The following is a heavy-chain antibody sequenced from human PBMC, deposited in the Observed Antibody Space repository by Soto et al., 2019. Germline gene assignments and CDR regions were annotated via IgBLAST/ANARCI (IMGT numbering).Heavy chain of an antibody. V-gene: IGHV4-30-2*01. CDR3: AGYYYASGNYQGNLDY. Sequence: SETLSLTCAVSGCSISSGGYSWSWIRQPPGKGLEWIGYIYHSGSTYYNPSLKSRVIISVDKPKNQFSLKLSSMTAADTAVYYCAGYYYASGNYQGNLDYWGQGSLVTVSS. CDR1: GCSISSGGYS. D-gene: IGHD3-10*01. J-gene: IGHJ4*02. CDR2: IYHSGST.